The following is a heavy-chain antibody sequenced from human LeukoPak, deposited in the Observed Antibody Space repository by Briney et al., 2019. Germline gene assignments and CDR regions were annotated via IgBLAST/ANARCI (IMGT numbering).Heavy chain of an antibody. V-gene: IGHV4-39*02. D-gene: IGHD3-10*01. J-gene: IGHJ4*02. CDR2: IYYSGNT. CDR3: ARDLGGSGSYYPPFDY. Sequence: SETLSLTCTVSGVSISSSNSYWGWIRQPPGKGLEWIGSIYYSGNTYYNASLKSRVTISVDTSKNQFSLKLTSVTAADTAVYYCARDLGGSGSYYPPFDYWGQGTLVTVSS. CDR1: GVSISSSNSY.